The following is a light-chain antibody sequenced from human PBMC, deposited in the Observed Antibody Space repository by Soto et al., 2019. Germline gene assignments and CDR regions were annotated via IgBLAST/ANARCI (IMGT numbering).Light chain of an antibody. V-gene: IGKV3-15*01. CDR2: GAS. Sequence: EVMMTQSPATLSVSPGERATLSCRASQSVHSNLAWYQQKPGQAPRLLIYGASTRATGFPARISGSGSGTDFTLTISSLQPEDYAVYYCQQYNNWPQTFGQGTK. CDR1: QSVHSN. CDR3: QQYNNWPQT. J-gene: IGKJ1*01.